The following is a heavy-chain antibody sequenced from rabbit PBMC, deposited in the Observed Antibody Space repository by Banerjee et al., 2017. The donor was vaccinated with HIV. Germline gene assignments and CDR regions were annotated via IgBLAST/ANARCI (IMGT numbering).Heavy chain of an antibody. Sequence: QEQLEESGGGLVKPEGSLTLTCKASGFSFSSNHWICWVRQAPGKGLEWIGCIPLGSGSAQYARWAKARFTTSKTSSTLVTLKMTSLTAADTFCYFCERGGGAVGSDGLWGPGTLVTVS. V-gene: IGHV1S45*01. CDR2: IPLGSGSA. J-gene: IGHJ4*01. CDR1: GFSFSSNHW. D-gene: IGHD3-1*01. CDR3: ERGGGAVGSDGL.